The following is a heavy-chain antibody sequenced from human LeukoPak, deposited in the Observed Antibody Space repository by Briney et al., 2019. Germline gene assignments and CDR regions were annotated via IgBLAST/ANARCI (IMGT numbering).Heavy chain of an antibody. J-gene: IGHJ4*02. CDR2: ISGSGGST. V-gene: IGHV3-23*01. D-gene: IGHD5-18*01. CDR1: GFTFSSYA. CDR3: ASHTRGYSYGYDYFDY. Sequence: PGGSLRLSCAASGFTFSSYAMSWVRQAPGKGLEWVSAISGSGGSTHYADSVKGRFTISRDNSKNTLYLQMNSLRAEDTAVYYCASHTRGYSYGYDYFDYWGQGTLVTVSS.